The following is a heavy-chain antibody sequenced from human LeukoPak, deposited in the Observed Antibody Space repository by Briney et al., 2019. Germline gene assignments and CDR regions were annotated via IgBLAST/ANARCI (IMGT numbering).Heavy chain of an antibody. J-gene: IGHJ4*02. D-gene: IGHD5-18*01. CDR3: ARLSGQLWLHDY. CDR2: IYYSGST. CDR1: GGSISSYY. V-gene: IGHV4-59*08. Sequence: SETLSLTCTVSGGSISSYYWSWIRQPPGKGLEWIGYIYYSGSTSYNPSLKSRVTISVDTSKNQFSLKLSSVTAADTAVYYCARLSGQLWLHDYWGQGTLVTVSS.